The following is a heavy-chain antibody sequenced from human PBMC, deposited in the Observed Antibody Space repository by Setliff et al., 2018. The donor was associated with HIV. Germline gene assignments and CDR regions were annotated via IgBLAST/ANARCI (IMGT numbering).Heavy chain of an antibody. CDR3: ARVRDPNWNYDMDV. J-gene: IGHJ6*03. CDR1: GGSFNNYY. V-gene: IGHV4-34*01. Sequence: SETLSLTCAVYGGSFNNYYWSWIRKPPGKGLEWIGEINHSGSTSYNPSLKSRVTISVDTSKNQFSLKLNSITAADTAIYFCARVRDPNWNYDMDVWGQGTTVTVSS. CDR2: INHSGST. D-gene: IGHD1-1*01.